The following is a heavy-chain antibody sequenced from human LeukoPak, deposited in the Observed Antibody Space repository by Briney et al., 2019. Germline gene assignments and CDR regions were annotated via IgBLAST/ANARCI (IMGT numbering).Heavy chain of an antibody. V-gene: IGHV1-18*01. J-gene: IGHJ4*02. CDR3: ARDGIRYCSGGSCYYGY. CDR1: GYTFTSCG. Sequence: ASVKVSCKASGYTFTSCGISWVRQAPGQGLEWMGWISAYNGNTNYAQKLQGRVTMTTDTSTSTAYMELRSLRSDDTAVYYCARDGIRYCSGGSCYYGYWGQGTLVTVSS. CDR2: ISAYNGNT. D-gene: IGHD2-15*01.